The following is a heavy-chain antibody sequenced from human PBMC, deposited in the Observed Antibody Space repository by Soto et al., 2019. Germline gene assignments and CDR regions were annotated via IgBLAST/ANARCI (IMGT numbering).Heavy chain of an antibody. CDR1: GFTFSNFA. Sequence: PGGSLRLSCVASGFTFSNFAMAWVLQAPWEGLEWVSAISGSGDDTFYADSMKGRFTISRDNSKDTLYLQINSLRAEDTAVYYCANPIPKTGTTFGFWGQRTLVTVSS. V-gene: IGHV3-23*01. D-gene: IGHD1-1*01. CDR2: ISGSGDDT. CDR3: ANPIPKTGTTFGF. J-gene: IGHJ4*02.